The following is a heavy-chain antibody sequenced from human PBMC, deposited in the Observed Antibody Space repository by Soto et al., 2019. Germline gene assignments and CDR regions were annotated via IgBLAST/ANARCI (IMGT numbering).Heavy chain of an antibody. CDR1: GFTFSSYE. CDR2: ISSSGTIM. V-gene: IGHV3-48*03. D-gene: IGHD6-13*01. CDR3: ARFGIAAAGHPFTEYFQH. Sequence: GGSLRLSCAASGFTFSSYEMNWVRQAPGKGLEWVSYISSSGTIMYYADSVKGRFTISRDIAKNSLYLQMDSLRAEDKAVYYCARFGIAAAGHPFTEYFQHWGQGTLPTVSS. J-gene: IGHJ1*01.